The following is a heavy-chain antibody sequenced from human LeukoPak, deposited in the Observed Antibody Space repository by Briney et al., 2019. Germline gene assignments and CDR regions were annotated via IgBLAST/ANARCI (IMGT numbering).Heavy chain of an antibody. V-gene: IGHV1-8*01. Sequence: ASVKVSCKASGYTFTSYDINWVRQATGQGLEWMGWMNPNSGNTGYAQKFQGRVTMTRNTSISTAYMELSSLRSEDTAVYYCARGEAPIEKDYYGSGRPYYYCGMDVWGQGTTVTVSS. D-gene: IGHD3-10*01. CDR1: GYTFTSYD. CDR3: ARGEAPIEKDYYGSGRPYYYCGMDV. J-gene: IGHJ6*02. CDR2: MNPNSGNT.